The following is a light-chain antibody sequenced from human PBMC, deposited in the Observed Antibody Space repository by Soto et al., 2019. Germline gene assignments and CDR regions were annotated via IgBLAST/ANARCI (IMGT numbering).Light chain of an antibody. CDR1: SSDVGGYNY. V-gene: IGLV2-14*03. Sequence: ALNQAASVSGAPGQSIPISCTGTSSDVGGYNYVSWYQQHPGKAPQLMIYDVNRPSGVSNRFSGSKSGYTASLTISGLQAEDEADYYCSSYTSSSTYVFGTGTKVTVL. CDR3: SSYTSSSTYV. J-gene: IGLJ1*01. CDR2: DV.